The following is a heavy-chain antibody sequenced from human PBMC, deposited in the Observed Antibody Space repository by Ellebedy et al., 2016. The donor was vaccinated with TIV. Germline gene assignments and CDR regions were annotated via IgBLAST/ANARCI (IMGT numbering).Heavy chain of an antibody. CDR1: GFTLSDYY. V-gene: IGHV3-72*01. Sequence: GGSLRLSXATSGFTLSDYYMDWVRQAPGKGLEWVGRTRNKANSYTTEYAASVKGRFTISRDDSRNSVYLQMNSLKTEETAVYYGTTLDIVVVPAAMPAYYYGMDVWGQGTPVTVSS. CDR2: TRNKANSYTT. D-gene: IGHD2-2*01. J-gene: IGHJ6*02. CDR3: TTLDIVVVPAAMPAYYYGMDV.